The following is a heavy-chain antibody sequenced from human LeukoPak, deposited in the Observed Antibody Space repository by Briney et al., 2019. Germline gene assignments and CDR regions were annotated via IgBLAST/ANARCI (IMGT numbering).Heavy chain of an antibody. CDR1: GGSISSYY. CDR2: IYYSGST. V-gene: IGHV4-59*08. Sequence: SETLSLTCTVSGGSISSYYWSWIRQPPGKGLEWIGYIYYSGSTNYNPSLKSRVTISVDTSKNQFSLKLSSVTAADTAVYYCARHSIGYCGSTSCSPYYYGMDVWGQGTTVTVSS. CDR3: ARHSIGYCGSTSCSPYYYGMDV. D-gene: IGHD2-2*01. J-gene: IGHJ6*02.